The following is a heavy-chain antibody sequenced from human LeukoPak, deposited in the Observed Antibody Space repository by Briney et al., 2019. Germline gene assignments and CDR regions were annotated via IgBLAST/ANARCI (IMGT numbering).Heavy chain of an antibody. J-gene: IGHJ6*03. CDR2: ISWDGAGT. CDR3: AKGGYCTSTSCYTYMDV. Sequence: GGSLRLSCAASGFNFDDYAMHWVRHAPGKGLEWVSLISWDGAGTYYADSVKGRFTISRDNSKNSLYLQMNSLRAEDTALYYCAKGGYCTSTSCYTYMDVWGKGTTVTVSS. V-gene: IGHV3-43D*03. CDR1: GFNFDDYA. D-gene: IGHD2-2*02.